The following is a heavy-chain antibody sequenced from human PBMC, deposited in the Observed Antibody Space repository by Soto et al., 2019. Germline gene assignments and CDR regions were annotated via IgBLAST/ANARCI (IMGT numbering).Heavy chain of an antibody. Sequence: SETLSLTCTVSGVSINSHFWTWIRQPPGTGLECIGYIHHSGRTHYNPSLKSRVTMSIDTSKNQFSLKLTSVTAADTAVYYCARASVIVGATWWFDPWGQGTLVTVSS. CDR1: GVSINSHF. CDR3: ARASVIVGATWWFDP. CDR2: IHHSGRT. V-gene: IGHV4-59*11. D-gene: IGHD1-26*01. J-gene: IGHJ5*02.